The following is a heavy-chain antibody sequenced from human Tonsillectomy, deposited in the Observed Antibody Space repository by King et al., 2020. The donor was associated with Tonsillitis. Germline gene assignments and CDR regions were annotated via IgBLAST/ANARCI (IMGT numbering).Heavy chain of an antibody. Sequence: VQLVESGAEVKKPGASVKVSCQASGYTFTSYAINWVRQAPGQGLEWMGWISPYNGNANYAQKLQGRVTMTTDTSTNTAYMELRSLRSDDTAVYYCTRADGSSGYYNAFDIWGQGTVVTVSS. CDR2: ISPYNGNA. CDR1: GYTFTSYA. V-gene: IGHV1-18*04. J-gene: IGHJ3*02. CDR3: TRADGSSGYYNAFDI. D-gene: IGHD3-22*01.